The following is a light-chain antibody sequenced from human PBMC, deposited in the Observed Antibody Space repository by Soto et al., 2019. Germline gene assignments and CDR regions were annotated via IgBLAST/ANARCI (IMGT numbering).Light chain of an antibody. CDR3: QHYNNLPR. CDR1: QTVNNN. J-gene: IGKJ1*01. Sequence: DIVITQSAATLSVSPGEGATLSCRASQTVNNNLAWYQQKPGQAPRLLIYAASSRATGIPARFSGSGSGTVFTLTISGLQSEDFAVYYCQHYNNLPRFGQRTKVDI. CDR2: AAS. V-gene: IGKV3-15*01.